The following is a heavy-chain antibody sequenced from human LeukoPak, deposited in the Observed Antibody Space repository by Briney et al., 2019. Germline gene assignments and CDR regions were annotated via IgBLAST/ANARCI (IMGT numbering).Heavy chain of an antibody. Sequence: GGSLRLSCAASGFSFSDYYMSWIRQTPGRGLECGSYISTGASATHYTDSVRGRFSISRDNAKNSLYLQMNSLRAEDTAVYYCARASRTYSSGWYDGWGQGTLVTVSS. CDR1: GFSFSDYY. V-gene: IGHV3-11*01. CDR2: ISTGASAT. J-gene: IGHJ5*02. CDR3: ARASRTYSSGWYDG. D-gene: IGHD6-19*01.